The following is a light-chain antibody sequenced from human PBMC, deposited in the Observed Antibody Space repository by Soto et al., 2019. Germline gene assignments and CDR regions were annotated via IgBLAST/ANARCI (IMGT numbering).Light chain of an antibody. CDR1: QDISNY. J-gene: IGKJ4*01. CDR2: DAS. V-gene: IGKV1-33*01. CDR3: HQYDNLLT. Sequence: GDRVTITCQASQDISNYLNWYQQKPGKAPKLLIYDASNLETGVPSRFSGSGSGTDFTFTISSLQPEDIATYSWHQYDNLLTFGGGTKVEIK.